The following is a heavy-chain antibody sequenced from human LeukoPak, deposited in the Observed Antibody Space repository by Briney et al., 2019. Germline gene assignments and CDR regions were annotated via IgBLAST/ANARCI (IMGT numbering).Heavy chain of an antibody. CDR3: ARGWNYGRNYYIDV. Sequence: SETLSLTCTVSGGSIRTSRPYWGWIRQSPGKGLEWIGSVYYVGNAYYRPSLLSRATISIDTSKTHISLRLTSVTAADTAVYYCARGWNYGRNYYIDVWGKGATVSVSS. V-gene: IGHV4-39*02. J-gene: IGHJ6*03. D-gene: IGHD1-7*01. CDR2: VYYVGNA. CDR1: GGSIRTSRPY.